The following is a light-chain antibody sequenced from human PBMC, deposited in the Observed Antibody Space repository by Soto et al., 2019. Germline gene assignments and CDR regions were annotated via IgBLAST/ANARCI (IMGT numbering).Light chain of an antibody. Sequence: QSVLTQPASVSGSPGQSITISCTGTSSDGGGYNYVSWYQQHPGKAPKFMIYDVSSRPSGVSNRFSGSKSGNTASLTISGLQAECEADYYGCSYTTSNTRQIVFGTGTKVTVL. CDR1: SSDGGGYNY. CDR2: DVS. J-gene: IGLJ1*01. V-gene: IGLV2-14*03. CDR3: CSYTTSNTRQIV.